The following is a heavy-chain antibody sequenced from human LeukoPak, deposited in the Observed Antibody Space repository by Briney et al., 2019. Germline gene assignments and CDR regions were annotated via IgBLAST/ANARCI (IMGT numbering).Heavy chain of an antibody. CDR3: AGLVAAANYDTVTNGY. V-gene: IGHV4-34*08. J-gene: IGHJ4*02. D-gene: IGHD6-13*01. Sequence: GSLRLSCTVSGFTLSSYEMTWFRQPPGKGLEWIGEINHSGSSNYNPSLKSRVTISVDTSKNQFSLKLSSVTAADTAVYYCAGLVAAANYDTVTNGYWGQGTLVTVSS. CDR2: INHSGSS. CDR1: GFTLSSYE.